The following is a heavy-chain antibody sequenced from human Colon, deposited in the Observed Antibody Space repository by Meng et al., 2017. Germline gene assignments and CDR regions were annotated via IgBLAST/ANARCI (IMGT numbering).Heavy chain of an antibody. V-gene: IGHV2-5*02. J-gene: IGHJ4*02. CDR1: GFALSVVT. Sequence: QITLKDAGPSPVKPTHTLTRTCNIPGFALSVVTVAWIRQPPGKALECLEVIYCDDDKRYRPSLESRLTITKDTSKTQVVLTMTNVDPVDTATYYCARSRELWGRPLPSPFDYWGPETLVTVSS. D-gene: IGHD7-27*01. CDR2: IYCDDDK. CDR3: ARSRELWGRPLPSPFDY.